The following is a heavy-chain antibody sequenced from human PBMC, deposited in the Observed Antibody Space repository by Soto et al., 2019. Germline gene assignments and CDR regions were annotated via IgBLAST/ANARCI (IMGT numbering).Heavy chain of an antibody. CDR3: GRQAALWEKVDF. CDR2: IETDGTTQ. D-gene: IGHD3-10*01. J-gene: IGHJ1*01. CDR1: GFTFAKYW. Sequence: EEQLVESGGGLVQPGGSLRLSCVVSGFTFAKYWMHWVRQAPGKGLVWVARIETDGTTQTYADSVEGRFTISRDNAKNTLYLQMNSLRAEDTAVYYCGRQAALWEKVDFRGHGTPVTVSP. V-gene: IGHV3-74*02.